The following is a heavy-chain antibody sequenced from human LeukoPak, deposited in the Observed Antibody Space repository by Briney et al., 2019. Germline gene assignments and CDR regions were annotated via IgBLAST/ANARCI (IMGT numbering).Heavy chain of an antibody. CDR2: ISGSGGST. Sequence: PGGSLRLSCAASGFTFSSYAMSWVRQAPGKGLEWVSAISGSGGSTYYADSVKGRFTISRDNSKNTLYLQINSLRAEDTAVYYCAKAGSVGTLNWFDPWGQGTLVTVSS. D-gene: IGHD5/OR15-5a*01. V-gene: IGHV3-23*01. J-gene: IGHJ5*02. CDR3: AKAGSVGTLNWFDP. CDR1: GFTFSSYA.